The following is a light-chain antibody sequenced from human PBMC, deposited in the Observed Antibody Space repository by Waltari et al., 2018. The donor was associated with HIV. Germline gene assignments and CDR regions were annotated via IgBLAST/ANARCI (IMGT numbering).Light chain of an antibody. J-gene: IGLJ2*01. CDR2: DVT. Sequence: QSALTQPPSASGSPGPPVTISCTGTGNAVGGYNYVSWYQLHPGKAPKLLIYDVTKRPSGVPDRFSGSKSGNTASLTVSGLQGDDEADYYCSSYAGSAVVFGGGTKLTVL. CDR3: SSYAGSAVV. CDR1: GNAVGGYNY. V-gene: IGLV2-8*01.